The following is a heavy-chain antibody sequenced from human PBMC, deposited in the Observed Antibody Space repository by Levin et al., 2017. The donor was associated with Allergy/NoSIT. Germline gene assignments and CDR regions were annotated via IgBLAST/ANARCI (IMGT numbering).Heavy chain of an antibody. CDR2: IYPGDSDT. CDR1: GYSFTSYW. V-gene: IGHV5-51*01. Sequence: GESLKISCKGSGYSFTSYWIAWVRQMPGKGLEWMGIIYPGDSDTRYSPSFQGQVTISADKSISTAYLQWSSLKASDTAIYYCARDSAGTTNTGSSFDYYYYGMNLWGQGTTVTVSS. CDR3: ARDSAGTTNTGSSFDYYYYGMNL. D-gene: IGHD1-1*01. J-gene: IGHJ6*02.